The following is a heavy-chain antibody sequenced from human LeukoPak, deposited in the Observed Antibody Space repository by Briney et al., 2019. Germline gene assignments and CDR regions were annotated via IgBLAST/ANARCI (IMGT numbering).Heavy chain of an antibody. CDR3: ARRGTDNYFDS. CDR1: GFTFSDYH. CDR2: MSTTGRTI. J-gene: IGHJ4*01. V-gene: IGHV3-11*01. Sequence: GGSLRLSCAASGFTFSDYHMSWIRQAPGKGLEWVSYMSTTGRTINYADSVKGRFTISRDNAKNSLYLQMNSLRVEDTAVYYCARRGTDNYFDSWGHGTLVTISS.